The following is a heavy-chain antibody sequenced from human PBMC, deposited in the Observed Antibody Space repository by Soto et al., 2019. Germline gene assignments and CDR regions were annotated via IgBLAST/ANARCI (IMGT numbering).Heavy chain of an antibody. V-gene: IGHV4-30-2*01. CDR2: INHRGST. Sequence: SETLSLTCDVSGGSISTGVYSWNWIRQPPGKGLEWVGYINHRGSTYDNPSLKSRVTMSVNRSKNQFSLNLTSVTAADTAVYFCARGHYRYAMDVWGQGTTVTVSS. CDR1: GGSISTGVYS. CDR3: ARGHYRYAMDV. J-gene: IGHJ6*02.